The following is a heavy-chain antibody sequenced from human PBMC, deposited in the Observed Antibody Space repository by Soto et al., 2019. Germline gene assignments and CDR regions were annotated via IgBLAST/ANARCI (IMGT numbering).Heavy chain of an antibody. Sequence: QVQLVQSGAEVKKPGSSVKVSCKASGDILSSYVIAWVRQAPGQGLEWMGGIIPIFGTTNYAQRGQGRVTITADESTNTAYMDLSSLRCEDPAVDYCAYSGYEYYFDYWGQGTLVTGSS. V-gene: IGHV1-69*01. CDR2: IIPIFGTT. CDR3: AYSGYEYYFDY. J-gene: IGHJ4*02. D-gene: IGHD5-12*01. CDR1: GDILSSYV.